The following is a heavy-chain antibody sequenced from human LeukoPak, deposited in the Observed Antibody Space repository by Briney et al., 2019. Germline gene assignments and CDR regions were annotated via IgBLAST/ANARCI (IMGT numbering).Heavy chain of an antibody. D-gene: IGHD3-3*01. CDR3: ARDRAWNYFDS. J-gene: IGHJ4*02. CDR2: ISSDGNGK. CDR1: EFTFYKHG. V-gene: IGHV3-30*03. Sequence: PGRSLRLSCTPFEFTFYKHGMHWVRQAPGKGPEWVAIISSDGNGKYYAHSVEGRFTISRDNSKNTLYLQMDSLRVDDTAVYYCARDRAWNYFDSWGQGTLVTVSS.